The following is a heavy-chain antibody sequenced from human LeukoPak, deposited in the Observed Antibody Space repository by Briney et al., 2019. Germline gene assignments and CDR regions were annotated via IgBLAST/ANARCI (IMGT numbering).Heavy chain of an antibody. CDR3: GKHPTDYGEYYFDY. J-gene: IGHJ4*02. Sequence: GESLKISCKGSGYSFTSYWIGWVRQMPGKGLEWMGVIYPGDSDTRYSPSFQGQVTISADKSISTAYLQWSSLKASDTAMYYCGKHPTDYGEYYFDYGGRGPLVTVSS. D-gene: IGHD4-17*01. CDR1: GYSFTSYW. V-gene: IGHV5-51*01. CDR2: IYPGDSDT.